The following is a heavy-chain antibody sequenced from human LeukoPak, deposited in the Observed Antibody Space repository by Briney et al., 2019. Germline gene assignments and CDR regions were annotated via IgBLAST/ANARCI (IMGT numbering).Heavy chain of an antibody. CDR2: ISAYNGNT. CDR3: AIYYDSSGYHTPLY. D-gene: IGHD3-22*01. J-gene: IGHJ4*02. Sequence: ASVKVSCKASGYTFTSYGISWVRQAPGRGLEWMGWISAYNGNTNYAQKLQGRVTMTTDTSTSTAYMELRSLRSDDTAVYYCAIYYDSSGYHTPLYWGQGTLVTVSS. CDR1: GYTFTSYG. V-gene: IGHV1-18*01.